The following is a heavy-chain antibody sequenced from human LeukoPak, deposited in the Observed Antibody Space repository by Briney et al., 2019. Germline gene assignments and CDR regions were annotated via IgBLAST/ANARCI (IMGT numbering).Heavy chain of an antibody. V-gene: IGHV1-3*01. CDR1: GYTLTSYA. J-gene: IGHJ6*02. CDR3: ARDGYCSSTSCYKGLNYYYGMDV. D-gene: IGHD2-2*02. Sequence: ASVKVSCKASGYTLTSYAMHWVRQAPGQRLEWMGWINAGNGNTKYSQKFQGRVTITRDTSASTAYMELSSLRSEDTAVYYCARDGYCSSTSCYKGLNYYYGMDVWGQGTTVTVSS. CDR2: INAGNGNT.